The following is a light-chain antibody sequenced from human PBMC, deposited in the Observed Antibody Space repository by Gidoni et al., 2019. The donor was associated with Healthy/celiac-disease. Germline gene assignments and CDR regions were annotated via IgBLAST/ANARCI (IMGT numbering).Light chain of an antibody. CDR1: SSNIGSNY. V-gene: IGLV1-47*01. CDR3: AAWDDSLSGWV. J-gene: IGLJ3*02. Sequence: GDPGQRVTISCSGSSSNIGSNYVYWYQQLPGTAPKLLIYRNNQRPSGVPDRFSGSKSGTSASLAISGLRSEDEADYYCAAWDDSLSGWVFGGGTKLTVL. CDR2: RNN.